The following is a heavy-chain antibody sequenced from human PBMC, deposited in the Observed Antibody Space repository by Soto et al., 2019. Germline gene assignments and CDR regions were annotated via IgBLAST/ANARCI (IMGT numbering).Heavy chain of an antibody. CDR3: AREWWDSGYDSQSYYYYYGMDV. J-gene: IGHJ6*02. V-gene: IGHV1-69*13. CDR2: IIPIFGTA. D-gene: IGHD5-12*01. CDR1: GGTFSSYA. Sequence: SVKVSCKASGGTFSSYAISWVRQAPGQGLEWMGGIIPIFGTANYAQKFQGRVTITADESTSTAYMELSSLRSEDTAVYYCAREWWDSGYDSQSYYYYYGMDVWGQGTTVTVSS.